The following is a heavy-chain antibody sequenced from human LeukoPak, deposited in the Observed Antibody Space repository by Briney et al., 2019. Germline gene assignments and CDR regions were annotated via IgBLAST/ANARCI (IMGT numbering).Heavy chain of an antibody. D-gene: IGHD1-26*01. CDR2: ISSSSSTI. J-gene: IGHJ4*02. CDR1: GFTFSSHS. V-gene: IGHV3-48*04. Sequence: GGSLRLSCAASGFTFSSHSMNWVRQAPGKGLEWVSYISSSSSTIYYADSVKGRFTISRDNAKNTLYLQMNSLRAEDTAVYYCARDQWELFDYWGQGTLVTVSS. CDR3: ARDQWELFDY.